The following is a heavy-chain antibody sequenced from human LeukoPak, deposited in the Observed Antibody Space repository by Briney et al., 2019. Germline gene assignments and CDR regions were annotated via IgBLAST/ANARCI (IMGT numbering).Heavy chain of an antibody. V-gene: IGHV3-7*03. CDR1: GFAFTNYW. Sequence: GGSLRLSCAASGFAFTNYWMTWVRQAPGKGLEWVANIKQDGSVKYYVDSVKGRFTISRDNAKNSLYLQMNSLRAENTAVYNCARIGYSSSSLDFWGRGTLVTVSS. CDR3: ARIGYSSSSLDF. D-gene: IGHD6-6*01. CDR2: IKQDGSVK. J-gene: IGHJ4*02.